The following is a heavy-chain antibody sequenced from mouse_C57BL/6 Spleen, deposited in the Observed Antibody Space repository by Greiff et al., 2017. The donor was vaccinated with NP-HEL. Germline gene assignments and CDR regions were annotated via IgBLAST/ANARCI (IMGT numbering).Heavy chain of an antibody. CDR3: ARVDGNVYAWFAY. CDR2: IDPEDGET. V-gene: IGHV14-2*01. J-gene: IGHJ3*01. D-gene: IGHD1-1*01. Sequence: EVQLQQSGAELVKPGASVKLSCTASGFNIKDYYMNWVKQRTEQGLEWIGRIDPEDGETNYDPKFQGKATITADTSSTTAYLQLSSLTSEDTAVYYCARVDGNVYAWFAYWGQGTPVTVSA. CDR1: GFNIKDYY.